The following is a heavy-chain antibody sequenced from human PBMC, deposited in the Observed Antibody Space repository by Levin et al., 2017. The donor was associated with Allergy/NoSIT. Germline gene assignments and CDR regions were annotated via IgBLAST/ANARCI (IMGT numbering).Heavy chain of an antibody. J-gene: IGHJ4*02. V-gene: IGHV3-33*01. Sequence: PGGSLRLSCAASGFTFSSYGMHWVRQAPGKGLEWVAVIWYDGSNKYYADSVKGRFTISRDNSKNTLYLQMNSLRAEDTAVYYCARDEREDTAMAPFDYWGQGTLVTVSS. D-gene: IGHD5-18*01. CDR3: ARDEREDTAMAPFDY. CDR1: GFTFSSYG. CDR2: IWYDGSNK.